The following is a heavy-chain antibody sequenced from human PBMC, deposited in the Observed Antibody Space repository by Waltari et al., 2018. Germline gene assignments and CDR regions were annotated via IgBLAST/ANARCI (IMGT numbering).Heavy chain of an antibody. Sequence: QVQLQESGPGLVKPSETLSLTCAVSGYSISSGYYWGWIRQPPGKGLEWIGSIYHSGSTYYNPSLKSRVTISVDTSKNQFSLKLSSVTAADTAVYYCARLNDSSGHPYYFDYWGQGTLVTVSS. J-gene: IGHJ4*02. CDR3: ARLNDSSGHPYYFDY. D-gene: IGHD3-22*01. CDR1: GYSISSGYY. CDR2: IYHSGST. V-gene: IGHV4-38-2*01.